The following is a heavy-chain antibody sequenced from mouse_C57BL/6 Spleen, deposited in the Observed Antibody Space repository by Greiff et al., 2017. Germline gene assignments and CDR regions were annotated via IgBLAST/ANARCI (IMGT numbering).Heavy chain of an antibody. CDR3: APAYYSNPGFSY. CDR2: IDPEAGET. Sequence: EVQLQQSGAELVQPGASVKLSCTASGFNIKDYYMHWVKQRTEQGLEWIGRIDPEAGETKYAPKFQGKATITADTSTNTAYLQLSSLKAEDTAVYYCAPAYYSNPGFSYWGQGVMVTVSA. V-gene: IGHV14-2*01. CDR1: GFNIKDYY. J-gene: IGHJ3*01. D-gene: IGHD2-5*01.